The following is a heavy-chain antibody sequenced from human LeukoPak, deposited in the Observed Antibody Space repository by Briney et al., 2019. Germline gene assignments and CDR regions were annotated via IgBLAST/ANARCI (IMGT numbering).Heavy chain of an antibody. V-gene: IGHV5-10-1*01. CDR3: ARLRVRGVIGAFDI. D-gene: IGHD3-10*01. CDR1: GYSFTSYW. Sequence: GESPKISCNGSGYSFTSYWISWVRQMPGQGLELMGRIDSSDYYNNYRPSFQGHVTISPDKPISTPYLQWSSLKASDTAMYYCARLRVRGVIGAFDIWGQGTMVTVSS. J-gene: IGHJ3*02. CDR2: IDSSDYYN.